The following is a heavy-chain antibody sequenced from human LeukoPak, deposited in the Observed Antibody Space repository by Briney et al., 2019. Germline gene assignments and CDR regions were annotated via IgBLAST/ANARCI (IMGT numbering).Heavy chain of an antibody. Sequence: GGSLRLSCEASGFAFSFFAMSWLRQASGKGLEWVSTINANSGTRSYAASVRGRFTISRDNSKNTLYLQLNTLRADDTAVYYCAKPISGGLAVTADWFAPWGQGTLVVVSS. D-gene: IGHD6-19*01. CDR3: AKPISGGLAVTADWFAP. CDR1: GFAFSFFA. CDR2: INANSGTR. V-gene: IGHV3-23*01. J-gene: IGHJ5*01.